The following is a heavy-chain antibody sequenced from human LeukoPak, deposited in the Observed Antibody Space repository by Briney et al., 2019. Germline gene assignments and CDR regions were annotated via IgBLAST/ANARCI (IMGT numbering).Heavy chain of an antibody. CDR3: ARVTGYRIEDYFDY. J-gene: IGHJ4*02. D-gene: IGHD6-13*01. CDR1: GGSISSYY. V-gene: IGHV4-4*07. Sequence: SETLSLTCTVSGGSISSYYWSWIRQPAGKGLEWIGRIYTSGSTNYNPSLKSRVTMSVDTSKNQFSLKLSSVTAADTAVYYCARVTGYRIEDYFDYWGQGTLVTVSS. CDR2: IYTSGST.